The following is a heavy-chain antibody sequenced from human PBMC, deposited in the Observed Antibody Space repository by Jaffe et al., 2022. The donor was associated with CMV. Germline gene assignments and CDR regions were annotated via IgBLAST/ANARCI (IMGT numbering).Heavy chain of an antibody. CDR3: ATNGYSSGWSSLNWFDP. CDR1: GGTFSSYA. V-gene: IGHV1-69*09. D-gene: IGHD6-19*01. J-gene: IGHJ5*02. Sequence: QVQLVQSGAEVKKPGSSVKVSCKASGGTFSSYAISWVRQAPGQGLEWMGRIIPILGIANYAQKFQGRVTITADKSTSTAYMELSSLRSEDTAVYYCATNGYSSGWSSLNWFDPWGQGTLVTVSS. CDR2: IIPILGIA.